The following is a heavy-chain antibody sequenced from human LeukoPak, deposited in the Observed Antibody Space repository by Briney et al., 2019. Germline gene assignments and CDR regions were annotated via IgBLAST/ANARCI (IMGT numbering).Heavy chain of an antibody. CDR2: IYHSGST. CDR1: GYPISSGYY. CDR3: ARDRPGSGSIDYYFDY. D-gene: IGHD3-10*01. Sequence: SETLSLTCAVSGYPISSGYYWGWIRQPPGKGLEWIGSIYHSGSTYYNPSLKSRVTISVDTSKNQFSLKLSSVTAADTAVYYCARDRPGSGSIDYYFDYWGQGALVTVSS. J-gene: IGHJ4*02. V-gene: IGHV4-38-2*02.